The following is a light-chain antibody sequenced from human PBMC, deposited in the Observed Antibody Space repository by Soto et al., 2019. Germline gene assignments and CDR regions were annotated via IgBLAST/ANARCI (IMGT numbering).Light chain of an antibody. J-gene: IGKJ2*01. CDR1: QSVSSY. CDR2: DAS. CDR3: QQRSNWPAYT. V-gene: IGKV3-11*01. Sequence: EIVLTQSPATLSLSPGERATLSCRASQSVSSYLAWYQLKPGQAPRLLIYDASNRDTGIPASFSASGSCADFTLTISSLETEDFEVYYCQQRSNWPAYTFGQGTKLEIK.